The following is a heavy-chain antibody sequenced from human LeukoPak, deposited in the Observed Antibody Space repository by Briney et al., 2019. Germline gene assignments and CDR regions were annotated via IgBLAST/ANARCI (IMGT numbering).Heavy chain of an antibody. CDR2: IYHSGST. J-gene: IGHJ3*02. V-gene: IGHV4-30-2*01. CDR3: ARGRDYYDSSGYYDAFDI. CDR1: GGSISSGGYS. D-gene: IGHD3-22*01. Sequence: SRTLSLTCAVSGGSISSGGYSWSWIRQPPGKGLEWIGYIYHSGSTYYNPSLKSRVTISVDRSKNQFSLKLSSVTAADTAVYYCARGRDYYDSSGYYDAFDIWGQGTMVTVSS.